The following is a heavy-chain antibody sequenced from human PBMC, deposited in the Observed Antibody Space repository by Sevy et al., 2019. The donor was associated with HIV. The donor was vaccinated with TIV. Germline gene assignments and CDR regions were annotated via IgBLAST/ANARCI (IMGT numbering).Heavy chain of an antibody. J-gene: IGHJ6*02. CDR2: IYPGDSDT. V-gene: IGHV5-51*01. CDR3: ARATAGTAQRFSYYTMVV. D-gene: IGHD6-13*01. CDR1: GYIFSDYW. Sequence: GESLKISCKGSGYIFSDYWIGWVRQMPGKGLEWMGIIYPGDSDTRYSPSSQGLVTISADKSISTAYLQWSSLKASDTAMYYCARATAGTAQRFSYYTMVVWGQGTTVTVSS.